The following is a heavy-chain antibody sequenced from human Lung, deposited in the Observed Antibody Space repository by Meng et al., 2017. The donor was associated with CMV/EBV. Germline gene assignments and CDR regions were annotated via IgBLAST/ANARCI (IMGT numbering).Heavy chain of an antibody. D-gene: IGHD2-2*01. J-gene: IGHJ3*02. Sequence: GGSLRLXCAATGFTFSTYVMTWVRQAPGKGLEWVSSISGSSRGTYFADSVKGRFTTSRDNSKKMLYVQMNSLRVDDTAIYYCARGRVSAAYDAFDIWGQGKXVTVSS. CDR1: GFTFSTYV. V-gene: IGHV3-23*01. CDR2: ISGSSRGT. CDR3: ARGRVSAAYDAFDI.